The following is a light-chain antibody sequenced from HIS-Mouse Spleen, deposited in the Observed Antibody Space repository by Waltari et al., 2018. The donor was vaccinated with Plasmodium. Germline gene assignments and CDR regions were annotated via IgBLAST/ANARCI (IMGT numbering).Light chain of an antibody. V-gene: IGKV3-15*01. Sequence: TQSPATLSVSPGERATLSCRASQSVSSNLAWYQQKPGQAPRLLIYGASTRATGIPARFSGSGSGTEFTLTISSLQSEDFAVYDCQQYNNWSFTFGPGTKVDIK. CDR3: QQYNNWSFT. J-gene: IGKJ3*01. CDR1: QSVSSN. CDR2: GAS.